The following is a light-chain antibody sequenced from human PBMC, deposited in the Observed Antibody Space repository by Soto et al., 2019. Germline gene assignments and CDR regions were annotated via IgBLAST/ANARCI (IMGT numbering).Light chain of an antibody. CDR3: QQYYTTPVT. J-gene: IGKJ3*01. CDR1: KNVLYSSNNKNY. Sequence: DIVMTQSPDSLAVSLGERATIHCKSSKNVLYSSNNKNYLAWYQQKPGQPPKLLIYWASTRESGVPDRFSGSGSGTDFTLTISSLQAEDVALYYCQQYYTTPVTFGPGTKVDIK. CDR2: WAS. V-gene: IGKV4-1*01.